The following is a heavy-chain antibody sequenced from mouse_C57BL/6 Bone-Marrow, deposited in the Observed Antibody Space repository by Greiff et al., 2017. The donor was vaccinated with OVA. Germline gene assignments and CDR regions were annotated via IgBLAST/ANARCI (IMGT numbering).Heavy chain of an antibody. Sequence: VQLQQSGPGLVAPSQSLSITCTVSGFSLTSYAISWVRQPPGKGLEWLGVIWTGGGTTYNSALKSSLSISKDNSKSQVFLKMNSLQTEDTARYYCASYDGAWFADWGQGTLVTVSA. CDR1: GFSLTSYA. CDR2: IWTGGGT. V-gene: IGHV2-9-1*01. CDR3: ASYDGAWFAD. D-gene: IGHD2-12*01. J-gene: IGHJ3*01.